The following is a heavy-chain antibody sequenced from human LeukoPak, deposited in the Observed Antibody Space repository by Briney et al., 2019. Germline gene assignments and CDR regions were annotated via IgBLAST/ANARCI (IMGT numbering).Heavy chain of an antibody. J-gene: IGHJ4*02. CDR2: ISSSSSTI. V-gene: IGHV3-48*01. D-gene: IGHD6-13*01. Sequence: LAGGSLRLSCAASGFIFSSYSMNWVRQAPGKGLEWVSYISSSSSTIYYADSVKGRFTTSRDNAKNSLYLQMNSLRAEGTAVYYCARVQAGTLDYWGQGTLVTVSS. CDR1: GFIFSSYS. CDR3: ARVQAGTLDY.